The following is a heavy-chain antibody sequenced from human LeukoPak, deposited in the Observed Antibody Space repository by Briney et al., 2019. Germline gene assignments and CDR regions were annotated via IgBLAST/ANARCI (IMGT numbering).Heavy chain of an antibody. J-gene: IGHJ4*02. D-gene: IGHD1-26*01. CDR3: ARGRRELLRGSYFDY. V-gene: IGHV1-8*01. Sequence: ASVKVSCKASGYTFTSYDINWVRQATGQGLGWVGWMHPNSGNTGYAQKFQGRVTMTRNTSISTAYMELSSLRSEDTAVYYCARGRRELLRGSYFDYWGQGTLVTVSS. CDR2: MHPNSGNT. CDR1: GYTFTSYD.